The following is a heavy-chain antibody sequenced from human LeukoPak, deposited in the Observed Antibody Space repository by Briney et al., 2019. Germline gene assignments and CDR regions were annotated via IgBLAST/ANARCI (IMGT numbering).Heavy chain of an antibody. CDR3: AKDRLGSHYGGAFDY. CDR1: GFTFSSYW. Sequence: GGSLRLSCVVSGFTFSSYWMHWVRQAPGKGLVWVSRINSDGSSTSYADSVKGRFTISRDDSKSTLYLQMNSLRPEDTAVYYCAKDRLGSHYGGAFDYWGQGTLVTVSS. V-gene: IGHV3-74*01. CDR2: INSDGSST. D-gene: IGHD4/OR15-4a*01. J-gene: IGHJ4*02.